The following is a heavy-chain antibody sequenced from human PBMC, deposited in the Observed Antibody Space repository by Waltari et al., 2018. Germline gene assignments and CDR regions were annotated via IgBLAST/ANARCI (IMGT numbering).Heavy chain of an antibody. V-gene: IGHV4-34*01. J-gene: IGHJ5*02. Sequence: QVQLQLWGAGLLKPSETLSLTCAVYGGSFRGYYWTWIRQPPGMGLGWNGEIKLTGNTNYNPSLTSRVTLSIDTSKSQISLTLRSVTAADTAVYYCARPLPVGGYYWDLWAQGTLVTVSS. CDR1: GGSFRGYY. CDR2: IKLTGNT. CDR3: ARPLPVGGYYWDL. D-gene: IGHD3-22*01.